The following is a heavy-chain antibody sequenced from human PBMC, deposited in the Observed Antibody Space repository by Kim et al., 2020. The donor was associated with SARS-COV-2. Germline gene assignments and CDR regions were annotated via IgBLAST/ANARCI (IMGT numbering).Heavy chain of an antibody. CDR2: ISSSGSTI. Sequence: GGSLRLSCAASGFTFSDYYMSWIRQAPGKGLEWVSYISSSGSTIYYADSVKGRFTISRDNAKNSLYLQMNSLRAEDTAVYYCAAFRSYYDILTGYYIGGEPFDYWGQGTLVTVSS. D-gene: IGHD3-9*01. CDR1: GFTFSDYY. CDR3: AAFRSYYDILTGYYIGGEPFDY. J-gene: IGHJ4*02. V-gene: IGHV3-11*04.